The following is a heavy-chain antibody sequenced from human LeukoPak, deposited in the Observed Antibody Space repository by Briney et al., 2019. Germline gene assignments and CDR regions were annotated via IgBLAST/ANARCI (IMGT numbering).Heavy chain of an antibody. CDR2: INPNSGGT. CDR3: ARESGSGGLNWFDP. Sequence: GASVKVSCKASGYTFTGYYMHWVRQAPGQGLEWMGWINPNSGGTNYAQKFQGRVTMTRDTSTSTVYMELSSLRSEDTAVYYCARESGSGGLNWFDPWGQGTLVTVSS. D-gene: IGHD1-26*01. CDR1: GYTFTGYY. J-gene: IGHJ5*02. V-gene: IGHV1-2*02.